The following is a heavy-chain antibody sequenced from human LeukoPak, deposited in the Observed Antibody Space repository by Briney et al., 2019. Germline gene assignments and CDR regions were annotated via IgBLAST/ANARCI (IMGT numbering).Heavy chain of an antibody. CDR3: ARDPGATYCSSTSCHIFDY. CDR1: GYTFTSYY. J-gene: IGHJ4*02. D-gene: IGHD2-2*02. CDR2: INPSGGST. Sequence: ASVKVSCKASGYTFTSYYMHWVRQAPGQGLEWMGIINPSGGSTSYAQKFQGRVTMTRDTSTSTVYMELSSLRSEDTAVYYCARDPGATYCSSTSCHIFDYWGQGTLVTASS. V-gene: IGHV1-46*01.